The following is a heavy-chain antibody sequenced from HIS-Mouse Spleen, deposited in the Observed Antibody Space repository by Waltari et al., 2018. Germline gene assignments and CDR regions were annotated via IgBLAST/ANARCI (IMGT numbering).Heavy chain of an antibody. CDR3: AREIPYSSSWYDWYFDL. CDR2: IYYSGST. CDR1: GGSISISSYY. V-gene: IGHV4-39*07. J-gene: IGHJ2*01. D-gene: IGHD6-13*01. Sequence: QLQLQESGPGLVKPSETLSRTCTVSGGSISISSYYSGWIRHPPRKGLEWIGSIYYSGSTYYNPSLKSRVTISVDTSKNQFSLKLSSVTAADTAVYYCAREIPYSSSWYDWYFDLWGRGTLVTVSS.